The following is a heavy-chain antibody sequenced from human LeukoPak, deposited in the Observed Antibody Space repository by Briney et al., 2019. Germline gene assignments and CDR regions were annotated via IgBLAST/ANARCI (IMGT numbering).Heavy chain of an antibody. CDR2: ISYDGNNK. D-gene: IGHD5-24*01. V-gene: IGHV3-30-3*01. Sequence: GGSLRLSCAASELTFSSYDMHWVRQAPDKGLEWVAVISYDGNNKYYADSVKGRFTISRDNSKKTLYLQMNSLRAEDTAVYYCARDGYNEEDWFFDLWGRGILVTVSS. CDR1: ELTFSSYD. J-gene: IGHJ2*01. CDR3: ARDGYNEEDWFFDL.